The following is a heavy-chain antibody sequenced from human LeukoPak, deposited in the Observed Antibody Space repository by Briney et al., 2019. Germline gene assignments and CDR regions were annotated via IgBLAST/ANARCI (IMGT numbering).Heavy chain of an antibody. CDR1: GFTFSSYS. CDR3: ARVGPRKYCSSTSCYTGGGDY. V-gene: IGHV3-21*01. J-gene: IGHJ4*02. Sequence: GGSLRLSCAAPGFTFSSYSMNWVRQAPGKGLEWVSSISSSSSYIYYADSVKGRFTISRDNAKNSLYLQMNSLRAEDTAVYYCARVGPRKYCSSTSCYTGGGDYWGQGTLATVSS. D-gene: IGHD2-2*02. CDR2: ISSSSSYI.